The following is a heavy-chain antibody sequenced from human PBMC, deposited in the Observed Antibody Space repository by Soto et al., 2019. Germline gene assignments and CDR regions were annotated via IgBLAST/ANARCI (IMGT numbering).Heavy chain of an antibody. CDR3: ARIRSGRIVATITFDY. J-gene: IGHJ4*02. Sequence: EVQLVQSGAEVKKPGESLKISCKGSGYSFTSYWIGWVRQMPGKGLEWMGIIYPGDSDTRYSPSFQGQVTISADKSISTAYLQWSSLKASDTAMYYCARIRSGRIVATITFDYWGQGTLVTVSS. CDR1: GYSFTSYW. D-gene: IGHD5-12*01. CDR2: IYPGDSDT. V-gene: IGHV5-51*03.